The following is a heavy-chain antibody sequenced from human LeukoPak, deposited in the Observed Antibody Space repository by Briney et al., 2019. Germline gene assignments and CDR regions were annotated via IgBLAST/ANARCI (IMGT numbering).Heavy chain of an antibody. CDR3: GCSGGSCYLAWFDP. CDR2: ISYDGSNK. V-gene: IGHV3-30*04. CDR1: GFTFSSYA. J-gene: IGHJ5*02. Sequence: GRSLRLSCAASGFTFSSYAMQWVRQAPGKGLEWVTVISYDGSNKYYADSVKGRFTISRDNSKNPLYLQMNSLRAEDTAVHYCGCSGGSCYLAWFDPWGEGTLVTVSS. D-gene: IGHD2-15*01.